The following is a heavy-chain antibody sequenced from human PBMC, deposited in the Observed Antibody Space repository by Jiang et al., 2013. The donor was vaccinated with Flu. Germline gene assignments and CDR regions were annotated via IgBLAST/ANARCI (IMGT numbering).Heavy chain of an antibody. CDR3: ARGSPFAGHFHH. CDR1: GVSMSSSRYY. CDR2: IYYSGTT. J-gene: IGHJ1*01. V-gene: IGHV4-61*01. Sequence: GLVKTSETLSLTCTVSGVSMSSSRYYWNWFRQPPGKRLEWIGSIYYSGTTKYNPSLKSRVTISVDTPKNQFSLNLASVTAADTAVYFCARGSPFAGHFHHWGQGTLVTVSS.